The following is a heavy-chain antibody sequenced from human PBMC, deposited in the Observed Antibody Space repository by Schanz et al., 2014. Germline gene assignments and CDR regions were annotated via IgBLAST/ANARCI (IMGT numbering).Heavy chain of an antibody. V-gene: IGHV3-11*05. Sequence: QVQLVESGGGLVKPGGSLRLSCAASGFTFSDYYMTWMRQAPGKGLEWISYISNSGTYTKYADSVKGRFTISRDNTRNSLYLQMNSLRAEDTALYYCAKSKSQLPLFDYWGQGTLVTVSS. D-gene: IGHD2-21*01. CDR2: ISNSGTYT. J-gene: IGHJ4*02. CDR3: AKSKSQLPLFDY. CDR1: GFTFSDYY.